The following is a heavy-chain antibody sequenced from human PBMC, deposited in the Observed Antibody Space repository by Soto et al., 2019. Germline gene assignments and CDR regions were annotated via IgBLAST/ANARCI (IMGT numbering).Heavy chain of an antibody. CDR1: GYTFTNFG. D-gene: IGHD2-2*01. J-gene: IGHJ5*02. Sequence: QVQLVQSGAEVKKPGASVKVSCRASGYTFTNFGVTWVRRAPGQGLEWMGWISAYTDTPNYAQKFQGRVTMTIDRFTSTAYLDLRSIASADTAVDDCAKVIPGVEAWFDPWGQVTLVTVSS. CDR2: ISAYTDTP. CDR3: AKVIPGVEAWFDP. V-gene: IGHV1-18*01.